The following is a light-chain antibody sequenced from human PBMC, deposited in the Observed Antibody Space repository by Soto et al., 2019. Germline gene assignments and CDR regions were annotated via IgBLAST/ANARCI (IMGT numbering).Light chain of an antibody. V-gene: IGKV3-15*01. CDR3: QQYSNWPPVT. CDR2: GAS. J-gene: IGKJ4*01. Sequence: EIVLTQSPATLSLSPGEMATLSFSASQSVGSKVAFYQQKPGQAPSLLIYGASTRATGIPVRFSGSGSGTDFTLTISSLQSEDFAVYYCQQYSNWPPVTFGGGTKVDIK. CDR1: QSVGSK.